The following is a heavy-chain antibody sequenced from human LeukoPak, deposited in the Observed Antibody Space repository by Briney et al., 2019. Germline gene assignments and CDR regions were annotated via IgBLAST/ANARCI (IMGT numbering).Heavy chain of an antibody. D-gene: IGHD3-9*01. Sequence: PGGSLRLSCAASGFTFSSYAMSWVRQAPGKGLEWVSAISGSGGSTYYADSVKGRFTISRDNSKNTLYLQMNSLRAEDTAAYYCAKVLRYFDWLSSFDYWGQGTLVTVSS. CDR2: ISGSGGST. J-gene: IGHJ4*02. CDR1: GFTFSSYA. V-gene: IGHV3-23*01. CDR3: AKVLRYFDWLSSFDY.